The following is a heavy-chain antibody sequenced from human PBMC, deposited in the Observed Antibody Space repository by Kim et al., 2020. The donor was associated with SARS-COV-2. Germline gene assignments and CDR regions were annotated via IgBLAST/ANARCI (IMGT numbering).Heavy chain of an antibody. V-gene: IGHV1-2*04. CDR2: INPNSGGT. Sequence: ASVKVSCKASGYTFTGYYMHWVRQAPGQGLEWMGWINPNSGGTNYAQKFQGWVTMTRDTSISTAYMELSRLRSDDTAVYYCARERGYFDWLYSYGMDVWGQGTTVTVSS. J-gene: IGHJ6*02. D-gene: IGHD3-9*01. CDR1: GYTFTGYY. CDR3: ARERGYFDWLYSYGMDV.